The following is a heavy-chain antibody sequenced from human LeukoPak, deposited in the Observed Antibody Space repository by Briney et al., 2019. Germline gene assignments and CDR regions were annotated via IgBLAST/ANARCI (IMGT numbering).Heavy chain of an antibody. D-gene: IGHD4/OR15-4a*01. CDR3: ARRAGAYSHPYDY. Sequence: LSGGSLRLSCAASGFTFSTYNMNWVRQAPGKGLEWVSFIYSGTIHYSDSVKGRFTISRDNSKNTLYLQMNSLRAEDTAVYYCARRAGAYSHPYDYWGQGTLVTVSS. CDR1: GFTFSTYN. J-gene: IGHJ4*02. V-gene: IGHV3-53*01. CDR2: IYSGTI.